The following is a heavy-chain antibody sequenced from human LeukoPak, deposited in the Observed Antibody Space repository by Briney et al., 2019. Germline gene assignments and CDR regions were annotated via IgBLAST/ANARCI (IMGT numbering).Heavy chain of an antibody. J-gene: IGHJ4*02. D-gene: IGHD3-22*01. CDR1: GGSFSGYY. CDR3: ARVRGGRYYYDSSGYLYFDY. Sequence: SETLSLTCAVYGGSFSGYYWSWIRQPPGKGLEWIGEINHSGSTNYNPSLKSRVTISVDTSKNQFSLKLSSVTAADTAVYYCARVRGGRYYYDSSGYLYFDYWGQGTLVTVSS. V-gene: IGHV4-34*01. CDR2: INHSGST.